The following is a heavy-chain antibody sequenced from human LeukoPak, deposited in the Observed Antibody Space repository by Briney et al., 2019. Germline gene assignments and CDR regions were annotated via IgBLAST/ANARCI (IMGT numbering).Heavy chain of an antibody. Sequence: GGSLRLSCAASGFTFSVAAMTWVRQAPGKGLERVSLIGASGESTYYADSVKGRFTISRDNSKNTLSLQMNSPRVEDAAMYFCAKDIQLSTWGLGTMVTVSS. J-gene: IGHJ3*01. CDR3: AKDIQLST. D-gene: IGHD5-24*01. V-gene: IGHV3-23*01. CDR2: IGASGEST. CDR1: GFTFSVAA.